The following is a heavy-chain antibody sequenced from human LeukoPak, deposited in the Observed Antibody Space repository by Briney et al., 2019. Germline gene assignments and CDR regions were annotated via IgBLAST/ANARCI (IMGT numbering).Heavy chain of an antibody. V-gene: IGHV3-48*03. CDR2: ISSSGSSI. D-gene: IGHD2-15*01. Sequence: PGGSLRLSCAASGFTFSSYEMNWVRHAPGKGLEWVSYISSSGSSIFYADSVKGRFTISRDNAKNSLYLQMNSLRAEDTAMYYCARGYCSGGNCYPRDWFDPWGQGTLVTVSS. J-gene: IGHJ5*02. CDR1: GFTFSSYE. CDR3: ARGYCSGGNCYPRDWFDP.